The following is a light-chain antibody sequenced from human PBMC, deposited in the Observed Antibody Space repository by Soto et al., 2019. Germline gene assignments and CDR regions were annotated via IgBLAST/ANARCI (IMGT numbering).Light chain of an antibody. Sequence: EIVMTQSPATLSVSLGERVTLSCRASQSVFSSLAWYQQKPGQAPRLLIYGAATRPIGIPARFSGSGSGTEFTLTISSLQSEDFAVYYCHQYHSWPAFGRVTRVEIK. J-gene: IGKJ4*02. CDR2: GAA. CDR3: HQYHSWPA. CDR1: QSVFSS. V-gene: IGKV3-15*01.